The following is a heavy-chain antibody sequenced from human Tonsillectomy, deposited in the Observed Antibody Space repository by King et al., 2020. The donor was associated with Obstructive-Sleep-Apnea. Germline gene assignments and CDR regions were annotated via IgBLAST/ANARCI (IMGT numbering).Heavy chain of an antibody. V-gene: IGHV3-53*04. Sequence: VQLVESGGGLVQPGESLRLSCAASGFSVSATYMTWVRQAPGKGLEWVSIIYSGGGTDYADPVKGRFTISRHKSENTLSLQMNSLTAHDTAIYYCASNNYVSSIDAFDIWGQGTAVTVS. CDR2: IYSGGGT. J-gene: IGHJ3*02. CDR1: GFSVSATY. CDR3: ASNNYVSSIDAFDI. D-gene: IGHD3-10*02.